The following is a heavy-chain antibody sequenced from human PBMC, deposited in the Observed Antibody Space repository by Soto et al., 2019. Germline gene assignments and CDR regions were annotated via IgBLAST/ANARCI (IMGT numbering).Heavy chain of an antibody. D-gene: IGHD3-16*01. CDR3: ARDADMVWLLDDYPYYSMHV. CDR2: ISSSSSYI. V-gene: IGHV3-21*01. CDR1: GFTFSSYS. J-gene: IGHJ6*04. Sequence: GGALRLCCAASGFTFSSYSMNWVRQAPGKGLEWVSSISSSSSYIYYADSVKGRFTISRDNAKNSLYLQMNSLRAEDTAVYDCARDADMVWLLDDYPYYSMHVSGKATLVSVSS.